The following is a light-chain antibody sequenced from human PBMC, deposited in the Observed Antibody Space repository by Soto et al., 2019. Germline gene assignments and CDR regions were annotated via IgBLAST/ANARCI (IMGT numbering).Light chain of an antibody. CDR2: GNT. Sequence: QSVLTQPPSVSGAPGQRVTISCTGSSSNIGAGYGVNWYQQLPGTAPKLLIYGNTNRPSGVPDRISGSKSGISSSLAITGLQAEDEADYFCESYDSTLSGSRFGGGTKLTVL. J-gene: IGLJ3*02. CDR1: SSNIGAGYG. CDR3: ESYDSTLSGSR. V-gene: IGLV1-40*01.